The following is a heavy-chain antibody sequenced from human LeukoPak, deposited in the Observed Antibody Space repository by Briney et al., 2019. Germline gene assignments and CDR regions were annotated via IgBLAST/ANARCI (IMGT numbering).Heavy chain of an antibody. D-gene: IGHD2-2*01. J-gene: IGHJ4*02. Sequence: GGSLRLSCAASGFTFSSYAMSWVRQAPGKGLEWVSRTNGGGGSTYYADSVKGRFTISRDNSKNTLYLQMNSLRAEDTAVYYCAKWRGVPVAPYFDYWGQGTLVTVSS. V-gene: IGHV3-23*01. CDR2: TNGGGGST. CDR1: GFTFSSYA. CDR3: AKWRGVPVAPYFDY.